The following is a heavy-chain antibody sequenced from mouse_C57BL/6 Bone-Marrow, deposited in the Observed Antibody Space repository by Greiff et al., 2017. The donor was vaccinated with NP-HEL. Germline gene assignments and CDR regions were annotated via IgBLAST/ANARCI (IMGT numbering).Heavy chain of an antibody. Sequence: EVKLVESGGDLVKPGGSLKLSCAASGFTFSSYGMSWVRQTPDKRLEWVATISSGGSYTYYPDSVKGRFTISRDNAKNTLYLQMSSLKSEDTAMYYCARQGDDYGSSDLYWYFDVWGTGTTVTVSS. CDR2: ISSGGSYT. J-gene: IGHJ1*03. CDR1: GFTFSSYG. D-gene: IGHD1-1*01. CDR3: ARQGDDYGSSDLYWYFDV. V-gene: IGHV5-6*01.